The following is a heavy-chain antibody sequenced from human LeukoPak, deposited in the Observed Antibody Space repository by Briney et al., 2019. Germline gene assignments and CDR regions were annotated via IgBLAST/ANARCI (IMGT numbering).Heavy chain of an antibody. J-gene: IGHJ4*02. Sequence: SETLSLTCTVSGGSISSSSYYWGWIRQPPGKGLEWIGSIYYSGSTYYNPSLKSRVTISVDTSKNQFSLKLSSVTAADTAVYYCARMYGVWDVLDYWGQGTLVTVSS. D-gene: IGHD2-8*01. CDR1: GGSISSSSYY. CDR2: IYYSGST. V-gene: IGHV4-39*07. CDR3: ARMYGVWDVLDY.